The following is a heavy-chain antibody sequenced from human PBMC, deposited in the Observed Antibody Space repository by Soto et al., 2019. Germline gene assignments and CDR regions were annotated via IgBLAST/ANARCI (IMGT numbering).Heavy chain of an antibody. V-gene: IGHV1-69*13. CDR3: ARANINRYYYDSSGFDY. J-gene: IGHJ4*02. CDR2: IIPIFGTA. Sequence: SVKVSFKASGGTFSSYAISWVRQAPGQGLEWMGGIIPIFGTANYAQKFQGRVTITADESTSTAYMELSSLRSEDTAVYYCARANINRYYYDSSGFDYWGQGTLVTVSS. D-gene: IGHD3-22*01. CDR1: GGTFSSYA.